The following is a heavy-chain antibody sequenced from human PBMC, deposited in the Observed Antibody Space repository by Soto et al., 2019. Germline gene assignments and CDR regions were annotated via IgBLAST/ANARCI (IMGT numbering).Heavy chain of an antibody. Sequence: EVQLVESGGGLVKPGGSLRLSCAASGFIFSSYSMNWVRQAPGKGLEWVSSISPRSDYIYFADSMRGRFTISRDNAQNSLYLHMKNLRAEDTAVYHCVRVSGTLERYSDLDYWGQGTLVTVSS. V-gene: IGHV3-21*06. J-gene: IGHJ4*02. CDR2: ISPRSDYI. D-gene: IGHD3-10*01. CDR3: VRVSGTLERYSDLDY. CDR1: GFIFSSYS.